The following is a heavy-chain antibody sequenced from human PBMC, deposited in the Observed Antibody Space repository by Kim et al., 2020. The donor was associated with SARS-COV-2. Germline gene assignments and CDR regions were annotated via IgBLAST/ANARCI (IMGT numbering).Heavy chain of an antibody. D-gene: IGHD2-8*01. J-gene: IGHJ5*02. CDR1: GFSFSNFE. V-gene: IGHV3-48*03. CDR3: ARDCTHQSVSCFSS. Sequence: GGSLRLSCEASGFSFSNFEMNWVRQAPGKGLEWISYISRSGETTYYADSLRGRFTISRDNAKNSLFLQVKSLRAEDTATYYCARDCTHQSVSCFSSWGQG. CDR2: ISRSGETT.